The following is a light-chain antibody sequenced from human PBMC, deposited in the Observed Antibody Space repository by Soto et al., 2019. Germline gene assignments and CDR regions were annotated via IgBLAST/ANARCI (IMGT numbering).Light chain of an antibody. CDR2: EVN. CDR3: SSHTTSSTSV. J-gene: IGLJ1*01. Sequence: QSALTQPASVSGSPGQSITISCTGTSSDVGGYNYVSWYQQHPGKAPKLMIYEVNNRPSGVSNRFSGSKSGNTASLTISGLQAEDEADYFCSSHTTSSTSVFGTATKLTVL. V-gene: IGLV2-14*01. CDR1: SSDVGGYNY.